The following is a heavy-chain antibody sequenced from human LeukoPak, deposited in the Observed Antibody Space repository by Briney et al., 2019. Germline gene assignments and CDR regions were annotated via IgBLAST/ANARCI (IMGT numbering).Heavy chain of an antibody. V-gene: IGHV3-48*03. CDR2: ISSSGSTI. D-gene: IGHD4-17*01. Sequence: GGSLRLSCTASGPTFEDYGMNWVRHAPGKGLEWVSYISSSGSTIYYADSVKGRFTLSRDNAKNSLYLQMNSLRAEDTAVYYCAKDRSKEYYGDEFDFWGQGTLVTVSS. CDR1: GPTFEDYG. J-gene: IGHJ4*02. CDR3: AKDRSKEYYGDEFDF.